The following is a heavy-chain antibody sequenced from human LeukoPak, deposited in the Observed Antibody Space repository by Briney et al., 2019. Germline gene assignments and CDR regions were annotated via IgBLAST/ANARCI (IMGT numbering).Heavy chain of an antibody. V-gene: IGHV4-34*01. Sequence: PGGSLRLSCAASGFTFRDAWMTWVRQPPGKGLEWIGEINHSGSTNYNPSLKSRVTISVDTSKNQFSLKLSSVTAADTAVYYCARGGWGFDYWGQGTLVTVSS. CDR3: ARGGWGFDY. D-gene: IGHD3-16*01. CDR2: INHSGST. J-gene: IGHJ4*02. CDR1: GFTFRDAW.